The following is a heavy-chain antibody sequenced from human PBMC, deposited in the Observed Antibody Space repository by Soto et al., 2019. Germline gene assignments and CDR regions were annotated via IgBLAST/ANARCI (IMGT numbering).Heavy chain of an antibody. CDR3: AKVGYCSGGSCYSDDAFDI. V-gene: IGHV3-30*18. Sequence: QVQLVESGGGVVQSGRSLRLSCTASGFIFSTYGMHWVRQAPGKGLEWVALVSSDGSSKFYADYMKGRFTISRDNSKNTLYLQMNSLRTEDTAVYYCAKVGYCSGGSCYSDDAFDIWGQGTVVTVSS. CDR2: VSSDGSSK. J-gene: IGHJ3*02. D-gene: IGHD2-15*01. CDR1: GFIFSTYG.